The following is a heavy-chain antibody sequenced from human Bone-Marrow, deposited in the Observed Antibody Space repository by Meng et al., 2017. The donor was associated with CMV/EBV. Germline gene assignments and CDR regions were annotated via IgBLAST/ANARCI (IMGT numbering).Heavy chain of an antibody. CDR2: IRSKANSYAT. CDR3: TIGATDY. CDR1: GFTFSGSA. Sequence: LKLSCAASGFTFSGSAMHWDRQASGKGLEWVGRIRSKANSYATAYAASVKGRLTISRDDSKNTAYLQMNSLKTEDTAVYYCTIGATDYWGQGTLVTVSS. J-gene: IGHJ4*02. D-gene: IGHD3-16*01. V-gene: IGHV3-73*01.